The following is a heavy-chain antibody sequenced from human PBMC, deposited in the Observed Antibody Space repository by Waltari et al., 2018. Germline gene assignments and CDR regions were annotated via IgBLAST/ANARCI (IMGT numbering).Heavy chain of an antibody. Sequence: QVHLQESAPGLVKPSAPLSLPCTAAGASLTTGGFYWGWVRQRPGKGLEWIGYVYYDGESFYSPSLTSHIVISLDKTKNQFSLNLGSVTAADTATYFCVRATAGAASPFDYWGKGTLVTVSS. CDR2: VYYDGES. J-gene: IGHJ4*02. CDR3: VRATAGAASPFDY. D-gene: IGHD6-19*01. V-gene: IGHV4-31*01. CDR1: GASLTTGGFY.